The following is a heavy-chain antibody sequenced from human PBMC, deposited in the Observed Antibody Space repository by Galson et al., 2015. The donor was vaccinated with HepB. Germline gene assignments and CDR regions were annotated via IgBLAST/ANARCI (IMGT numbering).Heavy chain of an antibody. CDR3: VREMATAPGGACDY. D-gene: IGHD5-24*01. Sequence: SLRLSCAASGFTFRDYAMHWVRQAPGKGLEHIAAVSRDGRNGIGTYYPAFMKGRFTISRDDSKNILSLQMGSLTPEDTAIYYCVREMATAPGGACDYWGQGTLVTVSS. CDR1: GFTFRDYA. CDR2: VSRDGRNGIGT. V-gene: IGHV3-64*02. J-gene: IGHJ4*02.